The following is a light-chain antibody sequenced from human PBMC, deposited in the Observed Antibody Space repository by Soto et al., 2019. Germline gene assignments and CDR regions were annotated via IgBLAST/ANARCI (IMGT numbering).Light chain of an antibody. V-gene: IGLV2-14*03. CDR2: DVT. CDR3: SSYTATNNGVV. CDR1: SSDVGGYNY. Sequence: QSALTQPASVSGSPGQSITISCTGTSSDVGGYNYVSWYQQYPGKAPKVMIYDVTDRPSGVSNRFSASKSGNTASLTISGLQAEDEADYSCSSYTATNNGVVFGGGTKVTVL. J-gene: IGLJ2*01.